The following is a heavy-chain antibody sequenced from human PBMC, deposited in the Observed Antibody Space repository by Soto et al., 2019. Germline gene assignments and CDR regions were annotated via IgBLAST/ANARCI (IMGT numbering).Heavy chain of an antibody. CDR2: IYYSGSA. CDR3: ARRRYGDYCLRD. D-gene: IGHD4-17*01. CDR1: GGSISSGGYY. V-gene: IGHV4-31*03. Sequence: QVQLQESGPGLVKPSQTLSLTCTVSGGSISSGGYYWSWIRLHPGKGLEWIGYIYYSGSAYYNPSLKSRVTISVATSKNQFSLKLSSVTAADTAVYYCARRRYGDYCLRDWGQGTLVTVSS. J-gene: IGHJ4*02.